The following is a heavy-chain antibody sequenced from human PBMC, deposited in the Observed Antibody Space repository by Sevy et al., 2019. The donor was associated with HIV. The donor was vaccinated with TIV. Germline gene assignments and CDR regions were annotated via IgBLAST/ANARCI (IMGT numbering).Heavy chain of an antibody. CDR3: VRAGGDIAVAGTLYYYYYYMDV. Sequence: GGSLRLSCAASGFTFSSYGMHWVRQAPGKGLEWVAVIWYDGSNKYYADSVKGRFTISRDNSKNTLYLQMNSLRAEDTAVYYCVRAGGDIAVAGTLYYYYYYMDVWGKGTTVTVSS. CDR1: GFTFSSYG. D-gene: IGHD6-19*01. J-gene: IGHJ6*03. CDR2: IWYDGSNK. V-gene: IGHV3-33*01.